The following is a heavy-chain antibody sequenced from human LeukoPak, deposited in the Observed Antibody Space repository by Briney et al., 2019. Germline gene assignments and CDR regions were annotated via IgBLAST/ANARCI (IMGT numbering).Heavy chain of an antibody. CDR2: ISSSDTTTI. Sequence: PGGSLRLSCAASGFIFSSYEMKWVRQAPGKGLEWISYISSSDTTTIYYADSVKGRFTISRDNAKTSLYLQMNSLRAEDTAVYYCVVHSVSSCYWGQGTLVIVSS. D-gene: IGHD1-26*01. J-gene: IGHJ4*02. CDR3: VVHSVSSCY. V-gene: IGHV3-48*03. CDR1: GFIFSSYE.